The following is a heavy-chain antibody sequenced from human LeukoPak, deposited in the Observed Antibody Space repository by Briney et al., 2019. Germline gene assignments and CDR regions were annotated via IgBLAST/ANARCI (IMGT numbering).Heavy chain of an antibody. CDR1: GFTVSSNY. CDR2: IYSGGST. D-gene: IGHD4-17*01. CDR3: ARSEENYGDYLWFDP. J-gene: IGHJ5*02. V-gene: IGHV3-53*01. Sequence: PGGSLRLSCAASGFTVSSNYMSWVRQAPGKGLVWVSVIYSGGSTYYADSVKGRFTISRDNSKNTLYLQMNSLRAEDTAVYYCARSEENYGDYLWFDPWGQGTLVTVSS.